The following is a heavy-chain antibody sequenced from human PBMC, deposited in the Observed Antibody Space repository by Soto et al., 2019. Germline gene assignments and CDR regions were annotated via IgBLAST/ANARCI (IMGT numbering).Heavy chain of an antibody. D-gene: IGHD1-26*01. J-gene: IGHJ4*02. CDR3: AYGGSCDY. CDR2: ISTSGSTI. V-gene: IGHV3-48*03. Sequence: EVQLVESGGGLVQPGGSLRLSCAASGFSFNTYEMNWVRQAPGKGLEWVSYISTSGSTIYYADAVKGRFTISRDTGKNSRYLQMNSLRAEYTAVYYCAYGGSCDYWGQGTQVTVSS. CDR1: GFSFNTYE.